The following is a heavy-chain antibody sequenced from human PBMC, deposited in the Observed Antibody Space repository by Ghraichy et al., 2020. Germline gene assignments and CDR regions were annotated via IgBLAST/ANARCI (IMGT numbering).Heavy chain of an antibody. D-gene: IGHD3-3*01. CDR1: GYTFTSYA. CDR2: INAGNGNT. Sequence: ASVKVSCKASGYTFTSYAMHWVRQAPGQRLEWMGWINAGNGNTKYSQKFQGRVTITRDTSASTAYMELSSLRSEDTAVYYCARIGAAGGHFDYDFWTLWFGERRFDYWGQGTLVTVSS. CDR3: ARIGAAGGHFDYDFWTLWFGERRFDY. V-gene: IGHV1-3*01. J-gene: IGHJ4*02.